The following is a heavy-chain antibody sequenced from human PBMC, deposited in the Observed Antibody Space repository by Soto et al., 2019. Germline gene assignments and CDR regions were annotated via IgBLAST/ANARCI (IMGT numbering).Heavy chain of an antibody. CDR3: SRETRYCRGGSCSITGDAYDI. CDR2: ISNRGDT. V-gene: IGHV3-66*01. D-gene: IGHD2-15*01. Sequence: EVQLVESGGGLVQPGGALRLSCTASGFIVSDTYVNWVRQAPGKGLEWVSVISNRGDTHYSDSVRGRFSLSIDISDNTYPLKMNNLRVEDAAVYYFSRETRYCRGGSCSITGDAYDIWGQGTMVTVSS. CDR1: GFIVSDTY. J-gene: IGHJ3*02.